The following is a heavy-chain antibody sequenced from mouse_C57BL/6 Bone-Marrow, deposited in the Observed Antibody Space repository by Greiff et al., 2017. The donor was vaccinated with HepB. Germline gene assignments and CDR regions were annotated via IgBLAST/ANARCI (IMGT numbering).Heavy chain of an antibody. CDR3: ARDQGYYGSLYAMDY. D-gene: IGHD1-1*01. CDR1: GFSINSDCY. V-gene: IGHV3-3*01. CDR2: TFYSGIT. J-gene: IGHJ4*01. Sequence: EVKLQESGPSLVRPSQTLSLTCTVTGFSINSDCYWIWIRQFPGNKLEYIGYTFYSGITYYNPSLESRTYITRDTSKNQFSLKLSSVTTEDTATYYGARDQGYYGSLYAMDYWGQGTSVTVSS.